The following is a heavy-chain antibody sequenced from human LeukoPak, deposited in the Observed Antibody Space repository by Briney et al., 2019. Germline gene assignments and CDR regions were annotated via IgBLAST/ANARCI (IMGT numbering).Heavy chain of an antibody. Sequence: PSETLSLTCTVSGGSITSGAYFWSWIRQPAGKGLEWLGRIYAGGSTNYNPSLKSRVTISVDRSKSQFSLKLSSVTAADTAVYYCARGGDLWSGWQIIWGQGTLVTVSS. CDR1: GGSITSGAYF. J-gene: IGHJ4*02. CDR2: IYAGGST. CDR3: ARGGDLWSGWQII. D-gene: IGHD3-3*01. V-gene: IGHV4-61*02.